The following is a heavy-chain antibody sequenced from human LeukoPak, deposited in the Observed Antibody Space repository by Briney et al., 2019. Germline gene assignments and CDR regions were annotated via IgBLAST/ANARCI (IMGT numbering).Heavy chain of an antibody. J-gene: IGHJ4*02. D-gene: IGHD6-13*01. CDR1: GYTFTDYF. CDR3: ARGQQLASN. CDR2: INPNSGGT. Sequence: ASVKVSCKASGYTFTDYFIHWIRQAPGQGLEWMGWINPNSGGTNYAQKFQGRVTMTREMSISTAYMELSRLRSDDTAVYYCARGQQLASNWGQGTLVTASS. V-gene: IGHV1-2*02.